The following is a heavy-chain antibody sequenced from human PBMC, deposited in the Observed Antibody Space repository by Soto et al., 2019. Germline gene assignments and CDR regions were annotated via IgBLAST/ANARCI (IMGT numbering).Heavy chain of an antibody. CDR2: INAGNGNT. CDR1: GYTFTSYA. V-gene: IGHV1-3*01. J-gene: IGHJ4*02. CDR3: TSEDVATGLV. D-gene: IGHD5-12*01. Sequence: ASVKVSCKASGYTFTSYAMHWVRQAPGQRLEWMGWINAGNGNTKYSQKFQGRVTITRDTSASTVYMELRSLSFEDTAVYYCTSEDVATGLVWGPGSLVTVSS.